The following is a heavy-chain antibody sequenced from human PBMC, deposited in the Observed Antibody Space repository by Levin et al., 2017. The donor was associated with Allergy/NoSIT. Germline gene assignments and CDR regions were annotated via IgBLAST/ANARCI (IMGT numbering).Heavy chain of an antibody. D-gene: IGHD3-9*01. J-gene: IGHJ4*02. CDR3: ARDRAGMTGTGIDY. CDR2: ITSSSTYI. V-gene: IGHV3-21*01. Sequence: GGSLRLSCATSGFTFSTYSMNWVRQAPGKGLEWVSCITSSSTYIYYADSVRGRFTISRDNAKSSLYLQLNSLRVEDTAVYYCARDRAGMTGTGIDYWGQGTLVTVSS. CDR1: GFTFSTYS.